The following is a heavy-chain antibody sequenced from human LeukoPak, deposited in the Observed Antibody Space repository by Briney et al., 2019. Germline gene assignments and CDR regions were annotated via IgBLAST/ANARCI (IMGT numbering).Heavy chain of an antibody. CDR1: GFTFSSYE. CDR2: ISSSGNII. CDR3: ARVGYSGTWYLDY. J-gene: IGHJ4*02. Sequence: PGASLRLSCAASGFTFSSYEMNWVRQAPGKGLEWVSYISSSGNIIYYADSVKGRFTISRDNAKNSLYLQMNSLRAEDTAVYYCARVGYSGTWYLDYWGQGTLVTVSS. V-gene: IGHV3-48*03. D-gene: IGHD6-13*01.